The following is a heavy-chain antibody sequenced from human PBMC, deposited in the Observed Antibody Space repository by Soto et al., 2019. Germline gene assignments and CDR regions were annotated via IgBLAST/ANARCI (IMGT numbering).Heavy chain of an antibody. CDR1: GFTFSSYG. D-gene: IGHD3-10*01. CDR3: AKDRRGEVRGVRSLYYGMDV. J-gene: IGHJ6*02. V-gene: IGHV3-30*18. Sequence: GGSLRLSCAASGFTFSSYGMHWVRQAPGKGLEWVAVISYDGSNKYYADSVKGRFTISRENSKNTLYLQMNSLRAEDTAVYYCAKDRRGEVRGVRSLYYGMDVWGQGTTVTVSS. CDR2: ISYDGSNK.